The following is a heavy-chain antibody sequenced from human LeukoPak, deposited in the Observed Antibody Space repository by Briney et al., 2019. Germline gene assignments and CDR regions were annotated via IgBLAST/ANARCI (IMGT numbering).Heavy chain of an antibody. Sequence: ASVKVSCKASGGTFSSYAISWVRQAPGQGLKWMGRIIPIFGTANYAQKFQGRVTITADKSTSTAYMELSSLRSEDTAVYYCARDYYDSSGPAYWGQGTLVTVSS. CDR3: ARDYYDSSGPAY. CDR2: IIPIFGTA. D-gene: IGHD3-22*01. J-gene: IGHJ4*02. CDR1: GGTFSSYA. V-gene: IGHV1-69*06.